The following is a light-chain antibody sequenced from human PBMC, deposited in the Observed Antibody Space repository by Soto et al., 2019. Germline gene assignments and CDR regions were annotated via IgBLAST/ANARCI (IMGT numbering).Light chain of an antibody. CDR1: ESIGDY. V-gene: IGKV3-20*01. CDR3: QQYVTSPAIT. CDR2: SAT. Sequence: EIVLTQSPAALSLSPGERATLSCWASESIGDYLAWYQQKPGQAPRLLIYSATMRTTGTPDRFSGAGSETDFTLAISRLEPGDFAVYYCQQYVTSPAITFGQGTRLEIK. J-gene: IGKJ5*01.